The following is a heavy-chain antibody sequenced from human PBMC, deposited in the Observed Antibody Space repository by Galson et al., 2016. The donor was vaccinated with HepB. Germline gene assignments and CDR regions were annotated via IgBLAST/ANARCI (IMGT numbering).Heavy chain of an antibody. V-gene: IGHV1-18*01. D-gene: IGHD2-2*02. CDR3: AREAIPPDYYYYAMDV. Sequence: SVKVSCKASGGTFSNYAISWVRQAPGQGLEWMGWVSTYNDNTNYAQKFQGRVTMTTDTSTSTAYMELRSLRSDDTAVYYCAREAIPPDYYYYAMDVWGQGTTVTVSS. CDR2: VSTYNDNT. CDR1: GGTFSNYA. J-gene: IGHJ6*02.